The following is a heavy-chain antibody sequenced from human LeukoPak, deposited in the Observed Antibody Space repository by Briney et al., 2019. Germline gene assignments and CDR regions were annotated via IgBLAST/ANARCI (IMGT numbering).Heavy chain of an antibody. CDR2: IDTDGRTT. CDR1: GFTFSTSW. D-gene: IGHD5-18*01. CDR3: ARGRGYTYANDY. J-gene: IGHJ4*02. Sequence: AGSLRLSCAASGFTFSTSWMHWVRQAPGKGLLWVSRIDTDGRTTSYADSVKGRFTISRDNAKNTLYLQMNSLRGEDTAVYYCARGRGYTYANDYWGQGTLVTVSS. V-gene: IGHV3-74*01.